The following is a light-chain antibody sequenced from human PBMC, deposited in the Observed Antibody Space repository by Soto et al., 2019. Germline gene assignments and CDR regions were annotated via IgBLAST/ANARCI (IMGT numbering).Light chain of an antibody. V-gene: IGLV2-23*01. CDR1: SSDVGSYNL. J-gene: IGLJ2*01. Sequence: QSVLTRPASVSGSPGQSITISCTGTSSDVGSYNLVSWYQQHPGKAPKHMIYEGSKRPSGVSNRFSGSKSGNTASLTISGLQAEDEADYYCCSYAGSVVFGGGTKLTVL. CDR2: EGS. CDR3: CSYAGSVV.